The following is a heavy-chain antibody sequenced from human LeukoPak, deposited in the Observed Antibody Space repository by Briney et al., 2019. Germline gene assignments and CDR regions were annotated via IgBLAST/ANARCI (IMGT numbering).Heavy chain of an antibody. CDR1: GDSISSGGY. D-gene: IGHD2-2*02. CDR2: IYYSVST. Sequence: KPSETLSLTCTVSGDSISSGGYWSWIRQHPGKGLEWIGYIYYSVSTYYTPALQSRVTISVDTSKNQFSLKLNSVSAADTAVYYCARDGPSRSLYLWGQGTLVTVSS. V-gene: IGHV4-31*03. CDR3: ARDGPSRSLYL. J-gene: IGHJ4*02.